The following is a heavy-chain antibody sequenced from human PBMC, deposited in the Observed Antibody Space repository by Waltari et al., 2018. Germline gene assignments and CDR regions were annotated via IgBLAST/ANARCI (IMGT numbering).Heavy chain of an antibody. Sequence: QVQLVESGGGVVQPGRSLRLSCAASGFTFSTYAMHWVRRAPGTGLEWVAVISYDGSNKYYADSVKGRFTISRDNSKNTLYLQMNSLRAEDTAVYYCARDGPEVPAAMIYYYYYMDVWGKGTTVTVSS. J-gene: IGHJ6*03. CDR2: ISYDGSNK. CDR3: ARDGPEVPAAMIYYYYYMDV. V-gene: IGHV3-30*16. D-gene: IGHD2-2*01. CDR1: GFTFSTYA.